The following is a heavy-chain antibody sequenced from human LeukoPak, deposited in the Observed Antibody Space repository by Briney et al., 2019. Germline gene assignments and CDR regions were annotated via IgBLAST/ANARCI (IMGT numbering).Heavy chain of an antibody. D-gene: IGHD6-13*01. V-gene: IGHV3-23*01. J-gene: IGHJ4*02. CDR3: AKAPYSTSWYDWGRFDY. CDR2: ISGVGGST. CDR1: GFSFSSYA. Sequence: GVSLRLSCAASGFSFSSYAMSWVRQAPGKGLEWVSTISGVGGSTYYADSVKGRFTISRDNSKNTLYLQMNSLRAEDTAVYYCAKAPYSTSWYDWGRFDYWGQGTLVTVSS.